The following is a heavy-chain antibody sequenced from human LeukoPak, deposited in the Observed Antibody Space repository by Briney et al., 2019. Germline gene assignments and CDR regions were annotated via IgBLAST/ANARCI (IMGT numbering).Heavy chain of an antibody. CDR3: ARGGRGTIIMIVVAALDY. D-gene: IGHD3-22*01. J-gene: IGHJ4*02. CDR1: GFTFTSYS. V-gene: IGHV3-21*01. CDR2: ISSSGNYI. Sequence: GGSLRLSCAASGFTFTSYSMNWVRQAPGKGLEWVSSISSSGNYIYYADSVKGRFTISRDNARNSLYLQMNSLRAEDTAVYYCARGGRGTIIMIVVAALDYWGQETLVTVSS.